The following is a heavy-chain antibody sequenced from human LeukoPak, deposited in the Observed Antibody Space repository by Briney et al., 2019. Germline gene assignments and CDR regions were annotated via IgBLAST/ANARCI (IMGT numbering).Heavy chain of an antibody. CDR2: ISSDGSNK. CDR1: GFTFSSYA. Sequence: GGSLRLSCAASGFTFSSYAMHWVRQAPGKGLEWVAVISSDGSNKYYADSVKGRFTISRDNSKNTLYLQMNSLRAEDTAVYYCAKGNDFWSAHYYYYYYMDVWGKGTTVTVSS. V-gene: IGHV3-30-3*01. D-gene: IGHD3-3*01. J-gene: IGHJ6*03. CDR3: AKGNDFWSAHYYYYYYMDV.